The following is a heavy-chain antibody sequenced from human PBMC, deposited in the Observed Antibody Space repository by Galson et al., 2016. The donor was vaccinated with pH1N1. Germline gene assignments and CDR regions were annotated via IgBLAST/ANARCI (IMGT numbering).Heavy chain of an antibody. V-gene: IGHV3-7*03. D-gene: IGHD6-13*01. CDR1: GFTFSSYE. J-gene: IGHJ4*02. Sequence: SLRLSCATSGFTFSSYEMSWVRQAPGKGLEWVANINQTGSVQYYVASVKGRFTISRDNAKNSLYLQMNSLTAEDTAVYYCARAIFAAAAVWGQGTLVTVSS. CDR3: ARAIFAAAAV. CDR2: INQTGSVQ.